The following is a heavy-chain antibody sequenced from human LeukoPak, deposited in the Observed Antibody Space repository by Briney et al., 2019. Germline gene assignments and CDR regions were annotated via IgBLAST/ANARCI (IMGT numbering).Heavy chain of an antibody. J-gene: IGHJ4*02. CDR3: ARMRTITIFGVVIMAPYYFDY. D-gene: IGHD3-3*01. CDR1: GLTFSSYW. V-gene: IGHV3-7*01. CDR2: IKQDGSEK. Sequence: GGSLRLSCAASGLTFSSYWMSWVRQAPGKGLEWVANIKQDGSEKYYVDSVKGRFTISRDNAKNSLYLQMNSLRAEDTAVYYCARMRTITIFGVVIMAPYYFDYWGQGTLVTVSS.